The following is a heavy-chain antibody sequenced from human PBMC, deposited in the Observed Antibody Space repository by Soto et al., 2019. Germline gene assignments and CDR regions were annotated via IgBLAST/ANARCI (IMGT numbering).Heavy chain of an antibody. Sequence: SETLSLTCTVSGGSISSGGYYWSWIRQHPGKGLEWIGYIYYSGSTYYNPSLKSRVTISVDTSKNQFSLKLSSVTAADTAVYYCARGVMVVPYFDIWGQGTMVTVSS. V-gene: IGHV4-31*03. CDR1: GGSISSGGYY. CDR2: IYYSGST. D-gene: IGHD2-21*01. J-gene: IGHJ3*02. CDR3: ARGVMVVPYFDI.